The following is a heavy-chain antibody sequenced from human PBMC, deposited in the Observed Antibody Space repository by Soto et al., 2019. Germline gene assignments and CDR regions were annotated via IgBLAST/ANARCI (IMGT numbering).Heavy chain of an antibody. CDR1: GFTFSSYA. D-gene: IGHD3-3*01. CDR2: ISGSGGST. Sequence: GGSLRLSCAASGFTFSSYAMSWVRQAPGKGLEWVSAISGSGGSTYYADSVKGRFTISRDNSKNTLYLQMNSLRAEDTAVYYCAKQPRRITIFGVVIGLDPWGQGTLVTVYS. CDR3: AKQPRRITIFGVVIGLDP. V-gene: IGHV3-23*01. J-gene: IGHJ5*02.